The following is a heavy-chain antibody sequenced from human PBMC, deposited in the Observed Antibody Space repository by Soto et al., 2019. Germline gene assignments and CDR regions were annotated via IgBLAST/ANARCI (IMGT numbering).Heavy chain of an antibody. CDR1: GGSFSGYY. CDR3: ARPLGLGGMDV. CDR2: INHSGST. V-gene: IGHV4-34*01. J-gene: IGHJ6*02. D-gene: IGHD7-27*01. Sequence: SETRSLTCAIYGGSFSGYYWSWIRQPPGKGLEWIGEINHSGSTNYNPSLKSRVTISVDTSKNQFSLKLSSVTAADTAVYYCARPLGLGGMDVWGQGTTVTVSS.